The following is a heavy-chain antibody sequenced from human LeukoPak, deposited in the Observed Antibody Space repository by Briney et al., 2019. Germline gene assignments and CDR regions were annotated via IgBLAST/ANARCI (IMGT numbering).Heavy chain of an antibody. V-gene: IGHV1-18*01. J-gene: IGHJ4*02. CDR3: ARDYYDSSGYYSFDY. CDR2: ISAYNGNT. CDR1: GYTFTSYG. Sequence: ASVKVSCTASGYTFTSYGISWVRQAPGQGLEWMGWISAYNGNTNYAQKLQGRVTMTTDTSTSTAYMELRSLRSDDTAVYYCARDYYDSSGYYSFDYWGQGTLVTVSS. D-gene: IGHD3-22*01.